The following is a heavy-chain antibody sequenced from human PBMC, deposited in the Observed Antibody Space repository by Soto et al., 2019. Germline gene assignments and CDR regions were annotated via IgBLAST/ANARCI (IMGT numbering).Heavy chain of an antibody. D-gene: IGHD3-9*01. CDR1: GFTFSSYG. CDR2: IWYDGSNK. CDR3: ARDYDILTGPQYYFDY. Sequence: GGSLRLSCAAPGFTFSSYGMHWVRQAPGKGLEWVAVIWYDGSNKYYADSVKGRFTISRDNSKNTLYLQMNSLRAEDTAVYYCARDYDILTGPQYYFDYWGQGTLVTVSS. J-gene: IGHJ4*02. V-gene: IGHV3-33*01.